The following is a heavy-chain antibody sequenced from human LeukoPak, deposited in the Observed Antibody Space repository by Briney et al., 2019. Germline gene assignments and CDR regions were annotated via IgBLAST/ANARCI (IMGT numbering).Heavy chain of an antibody. J-gene: IGHJ4*02. D-gene: IGHD3-22*01. CDR1: GGSFSGYY. Sequence: SETLSLTCAVYGGSFSGYYWSWIRQPPGKGLEWIGEINHSGSTNYNPSLKSRVTISVDTSKNQFSLKLSSGTAADTAVYYCARGTPPPTYYYDSSGYYYFDYWGQGTLVTVSS. CDR2: INHSGST. V-gene: IGHV4-34*01. CDR3: ARGTPPPTYYYDSSGYYYFDY.